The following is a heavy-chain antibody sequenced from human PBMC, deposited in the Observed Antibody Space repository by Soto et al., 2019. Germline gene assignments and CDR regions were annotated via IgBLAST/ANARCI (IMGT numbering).Heavy chain of an antibody. J-gene: IGHJ5*01. Sequence: GWSLRLSCAASGLTFSSSSMNWVRQAPGKGLEWVSFISLITTTISYADSVKGRFTISRDNVKNSLYLQMNSLRDEDTAVYYCVRQGYTNYEGYWFDSWGQGTLVTVSS. CDR3: VRQGYTNYEGYWFDS. CDR1: GLTFSSSS. CDR2: ISLITTTI. D-gene: IGHD4-4*01. V-gene: IGHV3-48*02.